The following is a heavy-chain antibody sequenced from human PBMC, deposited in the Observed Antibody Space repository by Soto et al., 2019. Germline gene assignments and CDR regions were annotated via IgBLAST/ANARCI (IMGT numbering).Heavy chain of an antibody. D-gene: IGHD3-22*01. J-gene: IGHJ4*02. CDR2: IYWSDDK. V-gene: IGHV2-5*01. CDR3: AHSPFYDSSGYPDY. Sequence: SGPTLVNPTQTLTLTCTLSGFSISTSGMGVGWIRQPPGKALEWLGLIYWSDDKRYSPPLKSRLTITKDTSKNRVALTMTNMDPVDTATYYCAHSPFYDSSGYPDYWGQGILVTVSS. CDR1: GFSISTSGMG.